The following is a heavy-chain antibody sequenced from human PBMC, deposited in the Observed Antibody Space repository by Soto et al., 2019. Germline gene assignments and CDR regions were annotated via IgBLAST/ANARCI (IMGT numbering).Heavy chain of an antibody. J-gene: IGHJ5*01. Sequence: GSLRLSCAASGFRFRTRAMSWVRQAPGKGLEWVASIRPGGGSTYYADSVKGRFAVSRDNSNVTLYLQMDSLRVEDTAIYYCTTHEEGAPWAGGFDSWGQGTLVTVS. CDR2: IRPGGGST. CDR3: TTHEEGAPWAGGFDS. V-gene: IGHV3-23*01. CDR1: GFRFRTRA. D-gene: IGHD1-26*01.